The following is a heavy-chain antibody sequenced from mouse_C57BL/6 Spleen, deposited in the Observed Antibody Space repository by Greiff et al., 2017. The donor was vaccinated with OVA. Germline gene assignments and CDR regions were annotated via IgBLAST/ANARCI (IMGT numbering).Heavy chain of an antibody. V-gene: IGHV1-63*01. CDR2: IYPGGGYT. CDR3: ARRDYYGSSFPFDY. CDR1: GYTFTNYW. D-gene: IGHD1-1*01. J-gene: IGHJ2*01. Sequence: QVQLKESGAELVRPGTSVKMSCKASGYTFTNYWIGWAKQRPGHGLEWIGDIYPGGGYTNYNEKFKGKATLTADKSSSTAYMQFSSLTSEDSAIYYCARRDYYGSSFPFDYWGQGTTLTVSS.